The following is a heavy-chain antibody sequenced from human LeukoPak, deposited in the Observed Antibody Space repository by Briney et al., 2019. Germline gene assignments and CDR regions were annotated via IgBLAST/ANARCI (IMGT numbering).Heavy chain of an antibody. J-gene: IGHJ4*02. D-gene: IGHD3-22*01. CDR3: ASAQFYYDSSGPYYFDY. Sequence: ASVKVSCKASGGTFSNYAISWVRQAPGQGLEWMAGIIPIFGTAKYAQKFQGRVTITADESTSTAYMELSSLRSEDTALYYCASAQFYYDSSGPYYFDYGGQGTLVTVSS. CDR2: IIPIFGTA. V-gene: IGHV1-69*13. CDR1: GGTFSNYA.